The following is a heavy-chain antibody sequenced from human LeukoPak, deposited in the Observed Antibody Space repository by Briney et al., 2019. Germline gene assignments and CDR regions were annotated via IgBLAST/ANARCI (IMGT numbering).Heavy chain of an antibody. V-gene: IGHV3-23*01. CDR2: IGTDDST. J-gene: IGHJ4*02. CDR3: AKALTTVTTQYFDY. CDR1: GFSFNTYA. Sequence: GGSLRLSCAASGFSFNTYAMSWVRQAPGKGLEWVSSIGTDDSTFYAASVKGRFTISRDNSKNTLYLQMNSLRAEDTAVYYCAKALTTVTTQYFDYWGQGTLVTVSS. D-gene: IGHD4-17*01.